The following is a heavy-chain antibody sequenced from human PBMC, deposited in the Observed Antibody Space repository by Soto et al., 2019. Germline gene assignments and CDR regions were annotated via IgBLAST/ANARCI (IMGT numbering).Heavy chain of an antibody. CDR2: ISGSGSGT. J-gene: IGHJ4*02. Sequence: GGSLRLSCAASGFTFSIYAMSWVRQAPGKGLEWVSAISGSGSGTYYADSVKGRFTISRDTSKNTLYLQMNSLRAEDTALYYCAKSFSSNWYDYFNYWGQGSLVTVSS. CDR3: AKSFSSNWYDYFNY. V-gene: IGHV3-23*01. CDR1: GFTFSIYA. D-gene: IGHD6-13*01.